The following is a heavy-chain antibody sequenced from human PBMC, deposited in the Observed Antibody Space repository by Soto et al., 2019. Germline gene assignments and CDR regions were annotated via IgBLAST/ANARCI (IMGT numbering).Heavy chain of an antibody. CDR2: ISYDENNR. CDR3: ARAMDTAMASKDNWFDP. J-gene: IGHJ5*02. Sequence: QVQLVESGGGVVQPGRSRRLSCAASGFTFRSYAMHWVRQAPGKGLEWVAVISYDENNRYYTDSVKGRFTISRDNSKNTLYRQVNSLRAEDTAVYYCARAMDTAMASKDNWFDPWGQGTLVTVSS. V-gene: IGHV3-30-3*01. D-gene: IGHD5-18*01. CDR1: GFTFRSYA.